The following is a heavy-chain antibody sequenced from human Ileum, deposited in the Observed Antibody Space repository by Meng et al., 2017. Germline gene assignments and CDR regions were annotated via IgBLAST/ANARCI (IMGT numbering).Heavy chain of an antibody. CDR3: VYFWSGYFT. CDR1: GGSLSGYY. D-gene: IGHD3-3*01. CDR2: SDHFGNT. Sequence: VQLQQWAAGLFKPSETLSLTCAVSGGSLSGYYCNWFRQPPGKWLEWIGGSDHFGNTNNNPSLKGRLAISVDTSKNQISLGLTSVIAADTAVYYCVYFWSGYFTSGQGTLVTVSS. J-gene: IGHJ5*02. V-gene: IGHV4-34*01.